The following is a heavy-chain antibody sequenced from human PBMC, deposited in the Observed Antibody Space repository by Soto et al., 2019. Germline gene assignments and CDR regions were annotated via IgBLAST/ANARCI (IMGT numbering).Heavy chain of an antibody. Sequence: QVQLVQSGAEVKKPGASVKVSCKASGYTFTSYGISWVRQAPGQGLEWMGWINAYNGNTNYAQKLQGRVTMTKDPSKSTAHMGLMSLRTDDTALYYCSRVLPPFEPRGQGTLVTVSS. CDR3: SRVLPPFEP. J-gene: IGHJ5*02. CDR1: GYTFTSYG. CDR2: INAYNGNT. V-gene: IGHV1-18*01.